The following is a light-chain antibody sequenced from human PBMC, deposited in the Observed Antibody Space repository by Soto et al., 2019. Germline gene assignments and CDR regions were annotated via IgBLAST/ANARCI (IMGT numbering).Light chain of an antibody. CDR2: RNS. CDR3: RACADILSGRI. J-gene: IGLJ2*01. V-gene: IGLV1-47*01. Sequence: QSVLTQPPSASGTPGQRVTISCSGSSSNIGGNYVYWYQQFPGTAPNLLIYRNSQRPSGVPDRFSGSKSGNSASLAISGLRAEDEADYYCRACADILSGRIFGGGTKLTVL. CDR1: SSNIGGNY.